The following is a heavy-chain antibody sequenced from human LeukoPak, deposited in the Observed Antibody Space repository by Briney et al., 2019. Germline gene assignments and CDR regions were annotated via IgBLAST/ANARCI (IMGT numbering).Heavy chain of an antibody. CDR1: GYTFTSYD. CDR3: ARGSILKVNWFDP. D-gene: IGHD2-21*01. CDR2: MNPNSGNT. J-gene: IGHJ5*02. Sequence: ASVKVSCKASGYTFTSYDINWVRQATGQGLEWMGWMNPNSGNTGYAQKFQGRVTMTRNTSISTAYMELSSLRSEDTAVYDCARGSILKVNWFDPWGQGTLVTVSS. V-gene: IGHV1-8*01.